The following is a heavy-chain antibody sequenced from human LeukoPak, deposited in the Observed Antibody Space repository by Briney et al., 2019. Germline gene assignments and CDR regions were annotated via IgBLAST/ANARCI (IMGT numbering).Heavy chain of an antibody. CDR1: GYTFTSYD. D-gene: IGHD3-10*01. V-gene: IGHV1-8*01. CDR3: ARGHMVRGVIAYYYGMDV. Sequence: ASVKVTCKASGYTFTSYDINWVRQDTGQGLEWMGWMNPNSGNTGYAHKLQGRVTMNRNTSISTAYMEMSSLRSEDTAVYYCARGHMVRGVIAYYYGMDVWGQGTTVTVSS. J-gene: IGHJ6*02. CDR2: MNPNSGNT.